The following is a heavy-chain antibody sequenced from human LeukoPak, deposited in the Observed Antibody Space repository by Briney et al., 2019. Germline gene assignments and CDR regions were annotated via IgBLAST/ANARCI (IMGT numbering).Heavy chain of an antibody. D-gene: IGHD2-2*01. CDR3: ARADIVVVPAAPPED. J-gene: IGHJ4*02. Sequence: ASVEVSCKASGYTFTGYYMHWVRQAPGQGLEWMGWINPNSGGTNYAQKFQGRVTMTRDTSISTAYMELSRLRSDDTAVYYCARADIVVVPAAPPEDWGQGTLVTVSS. CDR1: GYTFTGYY. V-gene: IGHV1-2*02. CDR2: INPNSGGT.